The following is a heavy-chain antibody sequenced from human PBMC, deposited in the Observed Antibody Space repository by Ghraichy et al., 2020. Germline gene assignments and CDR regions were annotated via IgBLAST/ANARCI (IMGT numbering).Heavy chain of an antibody. D-gene: IGHD3-10*01. V-gene: IGHV4-34*01. Sequence: ESLNISCAVYGGSFSGYYWSWIRQPPGKGLEWIGEINHSGSTNYNPSLKSRVTISVDTSKNQFSLKLSSVTAADTAVYYCARGRINSISRGVQGVMVDYWGQGTLVTVSS. J-gene: IGHJ4*02. CDR1: GGSFSGYY. CDR3: ARGRINSISRGVQGVMVDY. CDR2: INHSGST.